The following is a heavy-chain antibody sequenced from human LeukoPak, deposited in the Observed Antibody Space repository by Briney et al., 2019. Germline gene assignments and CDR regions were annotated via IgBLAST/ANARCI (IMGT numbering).Heavy chain of an antibody. CDR3: ARIQWSMLYPYYFDY. CDR2: IYSGGST. J-gene: IGHJ4*02. D-gene: IGHD2-8*02. CDR1: GFTLSSNY. Sequence: GGSLRLSCAASGFTLSSNYMSWVRQAPGKGLEGVSVIYSGGSTYYPDSGKGRFTISRHNSKNTLYLQMNSLRAEDTAVYYCARIQWSMLYPYYFDYWGQGTLVTVSS. V-gene: IGHV3-53*04.